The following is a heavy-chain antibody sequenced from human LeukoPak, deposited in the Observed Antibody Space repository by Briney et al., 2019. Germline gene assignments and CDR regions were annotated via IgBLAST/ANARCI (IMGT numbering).Heavy chain of an antibody. D-gene: IGHD1-26*01. CDR2: ISSSTGTI. Sequence: PGGSLRLSCAASGFTFSSYSINWVRQAPGKGLGWVSYISSSTGTIYYADSVKGRFTISRDNAKNSLYLQMNSLRAEDTAVYYCARGIVGATHFDYWGQGTLVTVSS. CDR3: ARGIVGATHFDY. J-gene: IGHJ4*02. CDR1: GFTFSSYS. V-gene: IGHV3-48*01.